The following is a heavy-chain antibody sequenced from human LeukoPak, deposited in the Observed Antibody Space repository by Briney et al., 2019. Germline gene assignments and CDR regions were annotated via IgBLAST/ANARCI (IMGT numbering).Heavy chain of an antibody. V-gene: IGHV4-59*05. CDR1: GFTVSSNY. CDR2: IYYSGST. J-gene: IGHJ4*02. Sequence: SGGSLRLSCAASGFTVSSNYMSWVRQAPGKGLEWIGSIYYSGSTYYNPSLKSRVTISVDTSKNQFSLKLSSVTAADTAVYYCATPDFHWGQGTLVTVSS. CDR3: ATPDFH. D-gene: IGHD1-14*01.